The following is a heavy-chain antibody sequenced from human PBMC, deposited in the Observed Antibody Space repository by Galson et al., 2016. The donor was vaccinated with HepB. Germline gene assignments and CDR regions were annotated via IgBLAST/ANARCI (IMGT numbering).Heavy chain of an antibody. Sequence: SVKVSCKASGYTFTGYYFMYWVRQAPGQGLEWIGRINPNTGDTNYAQKFQGRVTMTRDTALSTAYMDLTRLTDEDTAVYYCARDKGEAGGQHYFYMDVWGKGTTVTVSS. CDR3: ARDKGEAGGQHYFYMDV. D-gene: IGHD2-8*02. CDR2: INPNTGDT. J-gene: IGHJ6*03. CDR1: GYTFTGYYF. V-gene: IGHV1-2*06.